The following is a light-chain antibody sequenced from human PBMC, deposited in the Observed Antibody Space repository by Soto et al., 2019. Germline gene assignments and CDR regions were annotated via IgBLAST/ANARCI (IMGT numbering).Light chain of an antibody. CDR3: QQSNSYSWT. CDR2: QAS. CDR1: QSIRSW. V-gene: IGKV1-5*03. Sequence: DIQMTQSPSTLSASVGDRVTITCRASQSIRSWLAWYQQKPGKAPNLLIYQASNLKSGLPSRFRARGSCTEYTLTITSLQPDDFSTYYCQQSNSYSWTFGQATKVQIK. J-gene: IGKJ1*01.